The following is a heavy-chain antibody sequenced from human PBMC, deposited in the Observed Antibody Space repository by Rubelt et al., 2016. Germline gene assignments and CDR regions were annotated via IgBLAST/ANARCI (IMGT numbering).Heavy chain of an antibody. CDR3: ARHGTVTTGYYYYGMDV. Sequence: SWIRQHPGKGLEWIGYIYYSGSTYYNPSLKSRVTISVDTSKNQFSLKLSSVTAADTAVYYCARHGTVTTGYYYYGMDVWGQGTTVTVSS. J-gene: IGHJ6*02. D-gene: IGHD4-11*01. CDR2: IYYSGST. V-gene: IGHV4-30-4*05.